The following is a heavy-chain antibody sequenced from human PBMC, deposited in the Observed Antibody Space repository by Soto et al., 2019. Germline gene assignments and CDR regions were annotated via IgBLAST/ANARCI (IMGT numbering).Heavy chain of an antibody. D-gene: IGHD1-1*01. CDR3: ARVRQGCSANNCHFDP. CDR1: GGSVRAPDW. V-gene: IGHV4-4*02. Sequence: KTSETLSLTCTLSGGSVRAPDWWNWVRQSPDKGLEWIAEVHISGHSNYNPSLRSRVSVSIDSSKNQFYLNLNSVTAADTAIYYCARVRQGCSANNCHFDPWGQGTQVTVSS. J-gene: IGHJ5*01. CDR2: VHISGHS.